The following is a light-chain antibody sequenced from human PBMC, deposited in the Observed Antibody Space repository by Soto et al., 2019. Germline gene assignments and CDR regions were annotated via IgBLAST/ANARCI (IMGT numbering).Light chain of an antibody. J-gene: IGKJ1*01. Sequence: DVVMTQSPLSLPVTLGQPASISCRSSQSLVYSDGYAYLNWFQQRPGQSPRRIIYKASNRDSGVPDRFSGSGSGTDFTLQINRVEAEDVGIYYFMQGTHWPPTFGRGNRVEIK. CDR1: QSLVYSDGYAY. CDR2: KAS. CDR3: MQGTHWPPT. V-gene: IGKV2-30*01.